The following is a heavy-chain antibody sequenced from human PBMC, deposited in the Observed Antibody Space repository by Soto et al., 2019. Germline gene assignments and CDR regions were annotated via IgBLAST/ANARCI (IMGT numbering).Heavy chain of an antibody. CDR2: INPNSGGT. CDR1: GYTFTGYY. J-gene: IGHJ3*02. Sequence: ASVKVSCKASGYTFTGYYMHWVRQAPGQGLEWMGWINPNSGGTNYAQKFQGWVTMTRDTSIITAYMELSRLRSDDTAVYYCARADGYDRKGAFDIWGQGTMVTV. CDR3: ARADGYDRKGAFDI. D-gene: IGHD5-12*01. V-gene: IGHV1-2*04.